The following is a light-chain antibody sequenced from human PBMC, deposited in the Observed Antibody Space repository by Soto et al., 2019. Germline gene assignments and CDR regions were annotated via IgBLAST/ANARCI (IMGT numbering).Light chain of an antibody. CDR1: QGISTF. CDR3: QHSYATVRT. V-gene: IGKV1-39*01. J-gene: IGKJ4*01. CDR2: AAS. Sequence: DIQLTQSPCSLSPSVGDRVTITCRASQGISTFLHWYQQKPGKAPRLLIYAASRLPSGVPARFSGSGAETDFTLTITSLQPEDFGLYYCQHSYATVRTFGGGTKV.